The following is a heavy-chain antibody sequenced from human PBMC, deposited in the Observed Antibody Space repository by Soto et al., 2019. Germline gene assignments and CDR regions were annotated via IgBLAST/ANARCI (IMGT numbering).Heavy chain of an antibody. J-gene: IGHJ4*02. V-gene: IGHV3-21*01. D-gene: IGHD3-16*01. CDR1: GFTFSSYS. Sequence: EVQLVESGGGLVKPGGSPRLSCAASGFTFSSYSMNWVRQAPGKGLEWVSSISSSSSYIYYADSVKGRFTISRDNAKNSLYLQMNSLRAEDTAVYYCARDRDWGTYYFDYWGQGTLVTVSS. CDR2: ISSSSSYI. CDR3: ARDRDWGTYYFDY.